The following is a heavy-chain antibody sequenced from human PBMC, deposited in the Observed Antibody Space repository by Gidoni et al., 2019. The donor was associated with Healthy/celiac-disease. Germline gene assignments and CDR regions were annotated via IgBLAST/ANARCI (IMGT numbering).Heavy chain of an antibody. J-gene: IGHJ5*02. CDR2: IYGGGNT. Sequence: EVQLVESGGGLIQPGGSLRLSCAASGFIVSRNYMSWVRQAPGKGLEWVSVIYGGGNTYYADSVKGRFTISRDNSKNTVYLQMNSLRAEDTAVYYCARGVRGGSDWFDPWGQGTLVTVSS. V-gene: IGHV3-53*01. D-gene: IGHD3-10*01. CDR3: ARGVRGGSDWFDP. CDR1: GFIVSRNY.